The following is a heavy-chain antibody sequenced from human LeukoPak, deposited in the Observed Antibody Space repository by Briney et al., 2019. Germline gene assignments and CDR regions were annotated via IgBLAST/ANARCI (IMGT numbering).Heavy chain of an antibody. J-gene: IGHJ4*02. D-gene: IGHD6-13*01. CDR3: ARTYSSSWYGYFDY. CDR1: GGSFSGYY. Sequence: PSETLSLTCAVYGGSFSGYYWSWIRQPPGKGLEWIGRIYTSGSTNYNPSLKSRVTMSVDTSKNQFSLKLSSVTAADTAVYYCARTYSSSWYGYFDYWGQGTLVTVSS. CDR2: IYTSGST. V-gene: IGHV4-59*10.